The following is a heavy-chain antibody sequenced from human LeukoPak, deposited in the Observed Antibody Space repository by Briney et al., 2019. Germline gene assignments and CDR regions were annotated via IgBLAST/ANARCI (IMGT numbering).Heavy chain of an antibody. Sequence: ASVKVSCKASGYTFTSYAMNWVRQAPGQGLEWMGWINTNTGNPTYAQGFTGRFVFSLDTSVSTAYLQISSLKAEDTAVYYCARVRDYYDSSGFRLDAFDIWGQGTMVTVSS. CDR3: ARVRDYYDSSGFRLDAFDI. CDR1: GYTFTSYA. D-gene: IGHD3-22*01. J-gene: IGHJ3*02. V-gene: IGHV7-4-1*02. CDR2: INTNTGNP.